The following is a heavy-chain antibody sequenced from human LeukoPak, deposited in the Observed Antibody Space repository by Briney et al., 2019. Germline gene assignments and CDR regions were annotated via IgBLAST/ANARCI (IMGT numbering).Heavy chain of an antibody. J-gene: IGHJ6*03. V-gene: IGHV4-39*01. CDR3: ARVYDSGSLGAGYMDV. D-gene: IGHD3-10*01. Sequence: PSETLSLTCTVSGGSISSSSYYWGWIRQPPGKGLELIGSIFYSGSTYYNPSLKSRVTISVDTSKNQFSLKMYSVTAADTAVYHCARVYDSGSLGAGYMDVWGKGTTVTISS. CDR1: GGSISSSSYY. CDR2: IFYSGST.